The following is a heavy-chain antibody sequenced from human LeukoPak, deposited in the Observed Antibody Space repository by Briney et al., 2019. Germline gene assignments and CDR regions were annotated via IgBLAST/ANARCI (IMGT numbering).Heavy chain of an antibody. D-gene: IGHD6-6*01. J-gene: IGHJ6*03. CDR1: GGSFRVYY. CDR2: IYHSGST. Sequence: SETLSLTCAVYGGSFRVYYGSWIRDPPGGGLEWIGEIYHSGSTNYNTSLKSRVTISVDTSKNQFSLKLSSVTAADTAVYYCARGIAARPGYYYYYMDVWGKGTTVTVSS. V-gene: IGHV4-34*01. CDR3: ARGIAARPGYYYYYMDV.